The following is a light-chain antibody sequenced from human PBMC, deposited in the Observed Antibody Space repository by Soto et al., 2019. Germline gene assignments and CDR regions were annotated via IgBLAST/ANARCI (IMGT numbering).Light chain of an antibody. CDR3: QQSYRNPHY. Sequence: DIQMSQSPSSLSASVVTRVTVISRSIRGVSAFFLWHQQREGRAHKRLIYAASNLLSGVPSSFRVSGSGTNVTLTICSLQPGDFTTYYCQQSYRNPHYFGQGTKPE. CDR1: RGVSAF. J-gene: IGKJ2*01. V-gene: IGKV1-39*01. CDR2: AAS.